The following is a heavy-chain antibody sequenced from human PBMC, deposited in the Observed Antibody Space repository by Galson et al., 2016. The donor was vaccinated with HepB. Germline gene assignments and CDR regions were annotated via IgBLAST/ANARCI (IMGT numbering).Heavy chain of an antibody. D-gene: IGHD3-10*01. J-gene: IGHJ4*02. Sequence: SVKVSCKASGYTFTAYYMHWVRQAPGQGLECMGTINPSGGSTNYAQKSQGRITMTRDRSTSTVYMELSSLRSADTAVYYCARGNDSGGRFDYWGQGTLVTVSS. CDR3: ARGNDSGGRFDY. CDR1: GYTFTAYY. V-gene: IGHV1-46*01. CDR2: INPSGGST.